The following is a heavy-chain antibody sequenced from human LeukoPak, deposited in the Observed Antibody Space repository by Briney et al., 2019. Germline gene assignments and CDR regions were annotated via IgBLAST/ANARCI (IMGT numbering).Heavy chain of an antibody. J-gene: IGHJ6*03. Sequence: SETLSLTCTVSGGSIGRRGYYWTWLRQHPLKGLQWMVDAFYSGAAYYKPALRSRVTISLDTSRNQFSLTLTSLSAADTAVYYCARYGDYGTEGYFYMDVWGKGTMVTVSS. CDR3: ARYGDYGTEGYFYMDV. D-gene: IGHD4-17*01. CDR2: AFYSGAA. V-gene: IGHV4-31*03. CDR1: GGSIGRRGYY.